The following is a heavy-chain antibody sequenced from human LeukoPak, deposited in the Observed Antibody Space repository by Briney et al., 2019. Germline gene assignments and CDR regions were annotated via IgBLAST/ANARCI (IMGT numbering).Heavy chain of an antibody. Sequence: PGRSLRLSCAASGFTFSTFAMHWVRQAPGKGLEWVAAILDDGSNKYYADSVKGRFTISRDNSKNTLYLQMNSLRAEDTAVYYCAREFRLLLWFGELAYWGQGTLVTVSS. V-gene: IGHV3-30*04. CDR3: AREFRLLLWFGELAY. D-gene: IGHD3-10*01. CDR1: GFTFSTFA. J-gene: IGHJ4*02. CDR2: ILDDGSNK.